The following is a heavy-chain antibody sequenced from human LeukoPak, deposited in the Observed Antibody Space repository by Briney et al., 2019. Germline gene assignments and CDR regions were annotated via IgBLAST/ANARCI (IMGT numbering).Heavy chain of an antibody. CDR3: AKVTIFGVVTSGWFDP. CDR2: IIPIFGTA. J-gene: IGHJ5*02. Sequence: SVKVSCKASGGTFSSYAINWVRQAPGQGLEWMGGIIPIFGTANYAQKFQGRVTITADESTSTAYMELSSLRSEDTAVYYCAKVTIFGVVTSGWFDPWGQGTLVTVSS. D-gene: IGHD3-3*01. CDR1: GGTFSSYA. V-gene: IGHV1-69*13.